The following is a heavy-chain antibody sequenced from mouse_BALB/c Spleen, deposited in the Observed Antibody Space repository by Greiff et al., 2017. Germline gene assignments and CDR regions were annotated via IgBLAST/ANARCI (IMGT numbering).Heavy chain of an antibody. V-gene: IGHV5-6-4*01. D-gene: IGHD2-4*01. J-gene: IGHJ2*01. CDR1: GFTFSSYT. Sequence: EVMLVESGGGLVKPGGSLKLSCAASGFTFSSYTMSWVRQTPEKRLEWVATISSGGSYTYYPDSVKGRFTISRDNAKNTLYLQMSSLKSEDTAMYYCTRGVYDYDASFDYWGQGTTLTVSS. CDR2: ISSGGSYT. CDR3: TRGVYDYDASFDY.